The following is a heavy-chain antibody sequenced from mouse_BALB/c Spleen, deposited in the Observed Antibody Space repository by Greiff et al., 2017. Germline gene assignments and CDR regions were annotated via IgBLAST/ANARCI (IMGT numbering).Heavy chain of an antibody. Sequence: QVQLQQSGPELVKPGASVKISCKASGYAFSSSWMNWVKQRPGQGLEWIGRIYPGDGDTNYNGKFKGKATLTADKSSSTAYMQLSSLTSVDSAVYFCARSELGRYFDYWGQGTTLTVSS. D-gene: IGHD4-1*01. CDR1: GYAFSSSW. V-gene: IGHV1-82*01. CDR3: ARSELGRYFDY. CDR2: IYPGDGDT. J-gene: IGHJ2*01.